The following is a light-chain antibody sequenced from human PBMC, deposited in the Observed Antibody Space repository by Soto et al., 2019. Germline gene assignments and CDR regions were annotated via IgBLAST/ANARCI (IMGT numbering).Light chain of an antibody. J-gene: IGKJ1*01. CDR2: DAS. Sequence: EIVLTQSPGTLSLSPGERATLSCRASQSVSNYLAWYQQKPGQAPGLLIYDASNRATGIPARFSGSGSGTDVTLTISSLEPEDFAVYYCQHRSNRGTFGQGTKVEIK. CDR3: QHRSNRGT. V-gene: IGKV3-11*01. CDR1: QSVSNY.